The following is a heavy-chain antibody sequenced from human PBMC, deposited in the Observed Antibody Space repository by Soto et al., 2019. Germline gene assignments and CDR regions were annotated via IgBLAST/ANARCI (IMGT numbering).Heavy chain of an antibody. Sequence: SQTLSLTCAISGDSVSSNSAAWNWIRQPPSRGLEWLGRTYYRSKWYNDYAVSVKSRITINPDTSKNQFSLQLNSVTPEDTAVYYCARLEAWNYYYYYGMDVWGQGTTVTSP. J-gene: IGHJ6*02. CDR2: TYYRSKWYN. D-gene: IGHD1-1*01. CDR3: ARLEAWNYYYYYGMDV. CDR1: GDSVSSNSAA. V-gene: IGHV6-1*01.